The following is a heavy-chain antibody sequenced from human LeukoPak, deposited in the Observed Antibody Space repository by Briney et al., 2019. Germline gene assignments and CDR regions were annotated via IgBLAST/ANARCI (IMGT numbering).Heavy chain of an antibody. CDR3: ARLGIQLWLTADY. J-gene: IGHJ4*02. Sequence: PSQTLSLTCTVSGGSISSGDYYWSWIRQPPGKGLEWIGYIYYSGSTYYNPSLKSRVTISVDTSKNQFSLKLSSVTAADTAVYYCARLGIQLWLTADYWGQGTLVTVSS. V-gene: IGHV4-30-4*01. CDR1: GGSISSGDYY. D-gene: IGHD5-18*01. CDR2: IYYSGST.